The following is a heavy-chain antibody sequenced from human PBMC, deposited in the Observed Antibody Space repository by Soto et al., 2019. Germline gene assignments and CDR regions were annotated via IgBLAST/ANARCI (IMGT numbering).Heavy chain of an antibody. J-gene: IGHJ3*02. CDR3: AADSVSPDAFDI. V-gene: IGHV1-58*01. CDR1: GFTFTSSA. CDR2: IVVSSGNT. D-gene: IGHD2-8*01. Sequence: SVKVSCKASGFTFTSSAVQWVRQARGQRLEWIGWIVVSSGNTNYAQKFQERVTITRDMSTSTAYMELSSLRSEDTAVYYCAADSVSPDAFDIWGQGTMVTVS.